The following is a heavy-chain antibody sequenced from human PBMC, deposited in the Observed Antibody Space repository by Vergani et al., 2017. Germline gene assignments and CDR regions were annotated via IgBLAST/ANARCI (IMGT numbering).Heavy chain of an antibody. CDR2: INHSGST. V-gene: IGHV4-34*01. J-gene: IGHJ3*02. D-gene: IGHD5-24*01. CDR1: GGSFSGYY. CDR3: TRGLRWLQPRAFDI. Sequence: QVQLQQWGAGLLKPSETLSLTCAVYGGSFSGYYWSWIRQPPGKGLEWIGEINHSGSTNYNPSLKSRVTISVDTSKNQFSLKLSSVTAADTAVYYCTRGLRWLQPRAFDIWGQGRMVTVSS.